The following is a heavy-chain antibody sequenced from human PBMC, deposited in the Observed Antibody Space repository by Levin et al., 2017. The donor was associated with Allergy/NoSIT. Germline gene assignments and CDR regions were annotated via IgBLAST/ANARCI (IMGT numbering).Heavy chain of an antibody. J-gene: IGHJ3*02. CDR2: ISGSGGST. CDR1: GFTFSSYA. D-gene: IGHD6-6*01. Sequence: ETLSLTCAASGFTFSSYAMSWVRQAPGKGLEWVSAISGSGGSTYYADSVKGRFTISRDNSKNTLYLQMNSLRAEDTAVYYCAKDLLAARPKPVAFDIWGQGTMVTVSS. CDR3: AKDLLAARPKPVAFDI. V-gene: IGHV3-23*01.